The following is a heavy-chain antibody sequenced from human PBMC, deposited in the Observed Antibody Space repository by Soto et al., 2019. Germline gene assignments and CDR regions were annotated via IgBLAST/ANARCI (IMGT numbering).Heavy chain of an antibody. Sequence: ASVKVSCKASGYTFTSYAMHWVRQAPGQRLEWMGWINAGNGNTKYSQKFQGRVTITRDTSASTAYMELSSLRSEDTAVYYCARAWGVNYYGSGSSMRNLNYYYYMDVWGKGTTVTVSS. CDR2: INAGNGNT. CDR1: GYTFTSYA. V-gene: IGHV1-3*01. D-gene: IGHD3-10*01. J-gene: IGHJ6*03. CDR3: ARAWGVNYYGSGSSMRNLNYYYYMDV.